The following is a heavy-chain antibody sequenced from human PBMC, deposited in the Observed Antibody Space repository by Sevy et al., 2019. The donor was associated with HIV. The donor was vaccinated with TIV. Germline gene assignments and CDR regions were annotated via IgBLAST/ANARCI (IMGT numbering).Heavy chain of an antibody. J-gene: IGHJ4*02. CDR2: IYSSGGT. CDR1: GGSISSGDYY. V-gene: IGHV4-30-4*01. CDR3: ASKRGYSSGPFEY. D-gene: IGHD5-18*01. Sequence: SETLSLTCTVSGGSISSGDYYWSWIRQPPGKGLQWIGYIYSSGGTYCNPFLNSRVSMSVDTSKNQFSLKLSSVTAADTAVYYCASKRGYSSGPFEYWGQGTLVTVSS.